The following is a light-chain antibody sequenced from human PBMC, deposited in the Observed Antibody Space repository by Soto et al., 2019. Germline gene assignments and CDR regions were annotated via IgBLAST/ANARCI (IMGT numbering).Light chain of an antibody. Sequence: QSVLTQPPSVSGAPGQRVTMSCTGSSSNIGAGYDVHWYQQLPGTAPKLLIYGNSNRPSGVPDRFSGSKSGTSASLAITGLQAEDEADYYCQSYDSSLSGSVFGGGPRSPS. CDR1: SSNIGAGYD. V-gene: IGLV1-40*01. CDR3: QSYDSSLSGSV. J-gene: IGLJ3*02. CDR2: GNS.